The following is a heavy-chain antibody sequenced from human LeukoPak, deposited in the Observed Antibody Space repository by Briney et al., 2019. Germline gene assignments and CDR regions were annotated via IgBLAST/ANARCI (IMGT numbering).Heavy chain of an antibody. CDR2: ISWNSGSI. D-gene: IGHD2-15*01. V-gene: IGHV3-9*01. CDR1: GFTFDDYA. CDR3: AKDAYCSGGSCYGWFDP. Sequence: GGSLRLSCAASGFTFDDYAMHWVRQAPGKGLEWGSGISWNSGSIGYADSVKGRFTISRDNAKNSLYLQMNSLRAEDTALYYCAKDAYCSGGSCYGWFDPWGQGTLVTVSS. J-gene: IGHJ5*02.